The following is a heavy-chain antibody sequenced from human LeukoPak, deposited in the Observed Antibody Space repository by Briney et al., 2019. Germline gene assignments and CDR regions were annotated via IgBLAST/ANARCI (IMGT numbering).Heavy chain of an antibody. CDR2: IYYSGST. Sequence: SETLSLTCSVSGGSISSSSHSWGWIRQSPGKGLEWIGSIYYSGSTFYNPSLKSRVTISVDRSKNQFSLKLSSVTAADTAVYYCARSYDSSGPPDLYFDYWGQGTLVTVSS. D-gene: IGHD3-22*01. CDR1: GGSISSSSHS. CDR3: ARSYDSSGPPDLYFDY. J-gene: IGHJ4*02. V-gene: IGHV4-39*07.